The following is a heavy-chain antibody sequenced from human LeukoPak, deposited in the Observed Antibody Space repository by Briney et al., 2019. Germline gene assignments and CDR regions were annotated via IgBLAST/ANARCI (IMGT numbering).Heavy chain of an antibody. CDR3: ARGAYDSSGYYDLDY. D-gene: IGHD3-22*01. CDR2: IYHSGST. Sequence: SETLSLTCTVSGYSISSGYYWGWIRQPPGKGLEWIGSIYHSGSTYYNPSLKSRVTISVDTSKNQFSLKLSSVTAADTAVYYCARGAYDSSGYYDLDYWGQGTLVTVSS. V-gene: IGHV4-38-2*02. CDR1: GYSISSGYY. J-gene: IGHJ4*02.